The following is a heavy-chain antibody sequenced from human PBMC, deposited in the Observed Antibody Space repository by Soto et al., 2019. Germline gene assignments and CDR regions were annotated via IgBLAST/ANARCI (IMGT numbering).Heavy chain of an antibody. Sequence: PSETLSLTCTVSGGSVSRGNYYWSWIRQPPGKGLDWIGYIYESGSTNYNPSLKGRVTISVDTSKNQFSLKLTSVTAADTAVYYCARSAFGSGTYDQNWFDPWGQGTLVTVSS. J-gene: IGHJ5*02. CDR1: GGSVSRGNYY. D-gene: IGHD3-10*01. CDR3: ARSAFGSGTYDQNWFDP. CDR2: IYESGST. V-gene: IGHV4-61*01.